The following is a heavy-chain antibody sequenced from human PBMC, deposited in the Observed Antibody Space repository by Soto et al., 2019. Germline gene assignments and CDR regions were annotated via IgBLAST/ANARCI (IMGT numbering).Heavy chain of an antibody. D-gene: IGHD6-19*01. Sequence: GGSLRLSCAASGFTFSSYSMNWVRQAPGKGLEWVSSISSSSSYIYYADSVKGRFTISRDNAKNSLYLQMNSLRAEDTAVYYCARDFSGFSFFDYWGQGTLVTVSS. CDR3: ARDFSGFSFFDY. CDR1: GFTFSSYS. CDR2: ISSSSSYI. J-gene: IGHJ4*02. V-gene: IGHV3-21*01.